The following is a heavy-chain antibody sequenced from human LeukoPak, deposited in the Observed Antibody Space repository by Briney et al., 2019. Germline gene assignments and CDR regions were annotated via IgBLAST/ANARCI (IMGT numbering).Heavy chain of an antibody. CDR3: CTERGQYERSGYDD. CDR2: IKSNADGGKT. D-gene: IGHD3-22*01. J-gene: IGHJ4*02. Sequence: GGSLRLSCAASGFTFSKAWMSWVRQATGKGLEWLGRIKSNADGGKTDYAAPVPGRITISRDDSQNTLYLQVDSLKAEDTAVFYCCTERGQYERSGYDDWGQGTLVAVSS. CDR1: GFTFSKAW. V-gene: IGHV3-15*01.